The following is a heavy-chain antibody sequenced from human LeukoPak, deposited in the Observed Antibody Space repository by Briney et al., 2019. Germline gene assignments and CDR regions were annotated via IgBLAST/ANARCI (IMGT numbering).Heavy chain of an antibody. Sequence: GSLRLSCAASGFTFSSYAMHWVRQAPGKGLEWVAVISYDGSNKYYADSVKGRFTISRDNSKNTLYLQMNSLRAEDTAVYYCAREPQGNYYDSSGYYDYWGQGTLVTVSS. J-gene: IGHJ4*02. CDR1: GFTFSSYA. D-gene: IGHD3-22*01. CDR2: ISYDGSNK. V-gene: IGHV3-30*01. CDR3: AREPQGNYYDSSGYYDY.